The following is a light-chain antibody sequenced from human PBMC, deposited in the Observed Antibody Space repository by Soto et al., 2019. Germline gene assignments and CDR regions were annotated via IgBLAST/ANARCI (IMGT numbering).Light chain of an antibody. CDR2: GAS. Sequence: VLPQSXGTLSFWQGGXXXXXXXAIQSVSSSYLAWCQQKXGRAARLLIYGASXRATGIPDRFSGSGSGTDFTLNISRLEPEDFAVYYCQQYGSSRCTFGQGTNVDIK. J-gene: IGKJ1*01. CDR1: QSVSSSY. V-gene: IGKV3-20*01. CDR3: QQYGSSRCT.